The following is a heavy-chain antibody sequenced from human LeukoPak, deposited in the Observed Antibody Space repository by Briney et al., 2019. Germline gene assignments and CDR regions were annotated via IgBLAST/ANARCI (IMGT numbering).Heavy chain of an antibody. CDR2: ISSSSSYI. Sequence: PGGSLRLSCAASGFTFSSYAMSWVRQAPGKGLEWVSSISSSSSYIYYADSVKGRFTISGDNAKNSLYLQMNSLRAEDTAVYYCVPMTTVTPGDYWGQGTLVTVSS. V-gene: IGHV3-21*01. CDR3: VPMTTVTPGDY. D-gene: IGHD4-17*01. J-gene: IGHJ4*02. CDR1: GFTFSSYA.